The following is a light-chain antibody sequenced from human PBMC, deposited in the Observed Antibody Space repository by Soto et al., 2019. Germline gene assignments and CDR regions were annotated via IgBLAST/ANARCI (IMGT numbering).Light chain of an antibody. CDR1: QSISIY. V-gene: IGKV1-39*01. J-gene: IGKJ1*01. Sequence: DIQMTQSPSSLSASVGDRVTITCRASQSISIYLNWYQQKPGKAPKVLIYAASSLQSGVPPRFSGSRYGTDFTLTISSLQPEDFATYFCQQSYNIPRATFGQGTKVDIK. CDR2: AAS. CDR3: QQSYNIPRAT.